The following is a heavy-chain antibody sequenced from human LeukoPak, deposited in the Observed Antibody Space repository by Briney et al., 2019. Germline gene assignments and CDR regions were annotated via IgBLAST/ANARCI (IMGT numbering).Heavy chain of an antibody. CDR1: GFTFSSYA. J-gene: IGHJ4*02. CDR3: ATSCYYGSGSYCDY. D-gene: IGHD3-10*01. V-gene: IGHV3-30-3*01. CDR2: ISYDGSNK. Sequence: GGSLRLSCAASGFTFSSYAMHWVRQAPGKGLEWVAVISYDGSNKYYADSVKGRFTISRDNSKNTLYLQMNSLRSEDTAVYYCATSCYYGSGSYCDYWGQGTLVTVSS.